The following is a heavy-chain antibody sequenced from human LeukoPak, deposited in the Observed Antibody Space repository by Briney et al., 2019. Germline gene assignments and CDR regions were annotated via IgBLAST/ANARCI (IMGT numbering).Heavy chain of an antibody. CDR2: IHTYNGHT. V-gene: IGHV1-18*01. CDR3: ARDPGGTGPYYFDY. CDR1: VYTFTNYG. D-gene: IGHD1-1*01. J-gene: IGHJ4*02. Sequence: GASVKVSCKASVYTFTNYGVSWVRQAPGQGLEWMGWIHTYNGHTNYAQKLQGRVTLTTDTSTSTAYMELRSLRSDDTAVYYCARDPGGTGPYYFDYWGQGTLVTVSS.